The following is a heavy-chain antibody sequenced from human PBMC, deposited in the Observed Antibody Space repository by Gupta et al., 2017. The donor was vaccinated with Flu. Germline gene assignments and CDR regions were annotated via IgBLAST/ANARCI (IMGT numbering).Heavy chain of an antibody. CDR3: ARADYSEMNEASYWLFDV. CDR2: FHYAGTT. V-gene: IGHV4-39*01. D-gene: IGHD5-24*01. J-gene: IGHJ2*01. Sequence: QVQLQESGPGLVKPSETLSLSCTVSDDSINDVRYYWAWIRQPPGKGLEVIATFHYAGTTYYSSSLQSRITTSIDRSKKEFFLSLSSVTAADGGLYFCARADYSEMNEASYWLFDVWGRGSLVTVSS. CDR1: DDSINDVRYY.